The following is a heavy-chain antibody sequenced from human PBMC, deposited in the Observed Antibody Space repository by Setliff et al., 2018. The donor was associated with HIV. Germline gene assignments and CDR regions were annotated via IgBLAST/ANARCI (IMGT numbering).Heavy chain of an antibody. CDR2: ISSSGST. D-gene: IGHD3-22*01. V-gene: IGHV4-39*07. CDR1: GGSMTSSNYY. J-gene: IGHJ4*02. Sequence: SETLSLTCTVSGGSMTSSNYYWGWIRQSPGRGLEWIGSISSSGSTTYHPSPRSRFTVSAATSKNQFSLKLTSVTAADTAVYFCARDPHYFDTSGHYSWFYFDYWGQGTLVTVSS. CDR3: ARDPHYFDTSGHYSWFYFDY.